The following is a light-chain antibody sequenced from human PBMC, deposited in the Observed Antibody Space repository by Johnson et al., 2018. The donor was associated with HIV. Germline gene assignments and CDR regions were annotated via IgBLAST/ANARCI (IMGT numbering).Light chain of an antibody. J-gene: IGLJ1*01. CDR1: SSNIGENF. CDR3: GTWDSSLSAYV. CDR2: DNN. Sequence: QSVLTQPPSVSAAPGQKVTFSCSGSSSNIGENFVSWYQHLPGTAPKLLIYDNNKRPSGIPDRFSGSKSGTSATMGITGLQTGDEADYYCGTWDSSLSAYVFGTWTNVTVL. V-gene: IGLV1-51*01.